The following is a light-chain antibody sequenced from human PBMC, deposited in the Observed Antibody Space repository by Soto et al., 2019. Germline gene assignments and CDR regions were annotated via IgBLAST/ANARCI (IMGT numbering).Light chain of an antibody. J-gene: IGKJ1*01. V-gene: IGKV1-5*03. CDR2: RAS. CDR1: QNIRNL. CDR3: QRYNSYAT. Sequence: DIQLTQSPSTLSAAVGDSVTITCRASQNIRNLLAWYQQKPGKAPKTLIYRASNLESGVPSRFTGSGSGTEFTLTISSLQPEDCATYYCQRYNSYATFGQGTKVDIK.